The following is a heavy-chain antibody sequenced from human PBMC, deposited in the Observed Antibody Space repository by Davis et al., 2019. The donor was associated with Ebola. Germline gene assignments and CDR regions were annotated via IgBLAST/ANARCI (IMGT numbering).Heavy chain of an antibody. CDR2: IYSGGTTRYA. J-gene: IGHJ6*02. CDR1: GFTVRSTY. D-gene: IGHD2-2*01. CDR3: AKGEYCSMFTCYPWYNVMDV. V-gene: IGHV3-66*01. Sequence: GGSLRLSCAASGFTVRSTYMSWVRQAPGKGLEWVSVIYSGGTTRYADYADSVKGRFTISRDYSKNTLYLQMNSLRDEDTAVYYCAKGEYCSMFTCYPWYNVMDVWGQGTTVTVSS.